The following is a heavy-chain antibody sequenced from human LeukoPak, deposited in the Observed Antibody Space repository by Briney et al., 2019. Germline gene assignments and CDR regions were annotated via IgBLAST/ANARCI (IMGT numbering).Heavy chain of an antibody. D-gene: IGHD3-10*01. CDR3: ARTPSRTRVFDY. Sequence: SQTLSLTCTVSNGSISSVGYYWRWIRQNPGKGLEFIGYIYHSGSTYYNPSLKRPITISMDTSENQFSLRLTAVTAADSAIYYCARTPSRTRVFDYWGQGTLVTVSS. J-gene: IGHJ4*02. CDR2: IYHSGST. V-gene: IGHV4-31*01. CDR1: NGSISSVGYY.